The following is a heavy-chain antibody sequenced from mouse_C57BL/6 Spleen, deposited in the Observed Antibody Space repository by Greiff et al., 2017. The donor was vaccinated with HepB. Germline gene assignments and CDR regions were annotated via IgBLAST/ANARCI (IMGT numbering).Heavy chain of an antibody. Sequence: QVQLQQPGAELVKPGASVKMSCKASGYTFTSYWITWVKQRPGQGLEWIGDIYPGSGSTNCNEKFKSKATLTVDTSSSTAYMQLSSLTSEDSAVYYCARWDYYGSSYGGAYAMDYWGQGTSVTVSS. CDR1: GYTFTSYW. J-gene: IGHJ4*01. V-gene: IGHV1-55*01. D-gene: IGHD1-1*01. CDR2: IYPGSGST. CDR3: ARWDYYGSSYGGAYAMDY.